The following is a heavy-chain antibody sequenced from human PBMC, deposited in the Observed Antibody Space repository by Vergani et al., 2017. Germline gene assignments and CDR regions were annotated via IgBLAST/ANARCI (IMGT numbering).Heavy chain of an antibody. CDR1: GFSFPGYA. J-gene: IGHJ4*02. D-gene: IGHD5-12*01. CDR3: TKSSRGYTDYFLDY. V-gene: IGHV3-23*01. Sequence: EVQLLESGGGLVQPGGSLRLSCEASGFSFPGYAMSWVRQAPGKGLEWVSSVSGSSATPYYADSVKGRFIISRDNSKNTLHLQMNSLRADDTAVYYCTKSSRGYTDYFLDYRREAALATVSS. CDR2: VSGSSATP.